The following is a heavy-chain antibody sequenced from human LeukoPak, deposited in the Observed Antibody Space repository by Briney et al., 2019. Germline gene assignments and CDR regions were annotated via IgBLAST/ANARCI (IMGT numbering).Heavy chain of an antibody. Sequence: GGSLRLSCAASGFTFSSYSMNWVRQAPGKGLEWVSSISTSSSYIYYADSVKGRFTISRDNAKNSLYLQMNSLRAEDTAVYYCARASSGYYGQTFDDYWGQGTLVTVSS. CDR2: ISTSSSYI. V-gene: IGHV3-21*01. D-gene: IGHD3-3*01. CDR1: GFTFSSYS. J-gene: IGHJ4*02. CDR3: ARASSGYYGQTFDDY.